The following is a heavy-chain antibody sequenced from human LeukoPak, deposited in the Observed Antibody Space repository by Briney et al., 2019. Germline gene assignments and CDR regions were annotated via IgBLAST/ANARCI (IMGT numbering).Heavy chain of an antibody. J-gene: IGHJ6*03. V-gene: IGHV4-38-2*02. CDR2: INHSGST. Sequence: SETLSLTCNVSGYSISSGYYWGWIRRPPGKGLEWIGEINHSGSTNYNPSLKSRVTISVDTSKNQFFLKLTSVTAADTAVYYCARGRITMIVGVNSHYSYMDVWGKGTTVTVSS. D-gene: IGHD3-22*01. CDR3: ARGRITMIVGVNSHYSYMDV. CDR1: GYSISSGYY.